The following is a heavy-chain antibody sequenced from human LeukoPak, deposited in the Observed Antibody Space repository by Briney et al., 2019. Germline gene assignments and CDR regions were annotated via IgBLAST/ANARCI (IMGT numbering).Heavy chain of an antibody. V-gene: IGHV3-7*01. CDR3: ARDEHVVVAVSKFYYYGMDV. D-gene: IGHD2-15*01. CDR1: GFTFSGFW. J-gene: IGHJ6*02. Sequence: GGSLRLSCAVSGFTFSGFWMSWSRQAPGKGLEWVASINSDGSEGYYADVVKGRFTISRDNAKNSLYLQMNSLRAEDTAVYYCARDEHVVVAVSKFYYYGMDVWGQGTTVTVSS. CDR2: INSDGSEG.